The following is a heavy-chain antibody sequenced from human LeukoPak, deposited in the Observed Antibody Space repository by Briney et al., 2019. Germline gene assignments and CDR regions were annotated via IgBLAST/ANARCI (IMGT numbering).Heavy chain of an antibody. CDR2: ISYDGSDK. CDR1: GFTFSSYA. J-gene: IGHJ3*02. D-gene: IGHD3-22*01. Sequence: GGSLRLSCAASGFTFSSYAMDWVRQAPGKGLEWVAVISYDGSDKYYADSVKGRFTISRDNSKNTLYLQMNSLRAEDTAVYYCARVPSYYDSSGYYYGGAFDIWGQGTMVTVSS. V-gene: IGHV3-30-3*01. CDR3: ARVPSYYDSSGYYYGGAFDI.